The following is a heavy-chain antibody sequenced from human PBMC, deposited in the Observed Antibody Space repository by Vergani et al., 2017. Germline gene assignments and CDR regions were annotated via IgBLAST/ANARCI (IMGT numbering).Heavy chain of an antibody. CDR1: GGSISSGDYY. CDR3: ARGIAAAGRRGSFDY. J-gene: IGHJ4*02. V-gene: IGHV4-30-4*08. D-gene: IGHD6-13*01. Sequence: QVQLQQWGAGLLKPSETLSLTCTVSGGSISSGDYYWSWIRQPPGKGLEWVGYIYYSGSTYYNPSLKSRVTISVDTSKNQFSLKLSSVTAADTAVYYCARGIAAAGRRGSFDYWGQGTLVTVSS. CDR2: IYYSGST.